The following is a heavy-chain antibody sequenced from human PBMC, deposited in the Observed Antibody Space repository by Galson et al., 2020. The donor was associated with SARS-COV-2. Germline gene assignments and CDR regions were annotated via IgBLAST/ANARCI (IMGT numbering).Heavy chain of an antibody. V-gene: IGHV3-74*01. D-gene: IGHD3-16*01. CDR3: ARVNGGRNAFDL. J-gene: IGHJ3*01. CDR2: INSDGITT. CDR1: GFTFSSYW. Sequence: GESLKISCAASGFTFSSYWMQWVRQAPGKGPAWVSRINSDGITTRYADSVKGRFTISRDNAKNTLYLQMNSLRDEDTAVYYCARVNGGRNAFDLWGQGTMVTVSS.